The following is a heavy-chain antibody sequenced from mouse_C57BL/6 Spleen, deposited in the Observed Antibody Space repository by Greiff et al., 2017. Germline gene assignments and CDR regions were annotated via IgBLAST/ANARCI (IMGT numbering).Heavy chain of an antibody. CDR2: IYPRDGST. D-gene: IGHD1-1*01. J-gene: IGHJ3*01. V-gene: IGHV1-78*01. Sequence: QVQLQQSDAELVKPGASVKISCKVSSYTFTDHTIHWMKQRPEQGLEWIGYIYPRDGSTKYNEKFKGKATLTADKSSSTAYMQLNSLTSEDSAVSFCARLRDYGSSYETWFAYWGQGTLVTVSA. CDR1: SYTFTDHT. CDR3: ARLRDYGSSYETWFAY.